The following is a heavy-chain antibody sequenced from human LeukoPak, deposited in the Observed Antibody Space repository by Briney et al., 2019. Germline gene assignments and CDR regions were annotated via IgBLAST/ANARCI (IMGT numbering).Heavy chain of an antibody. D-gene: IGHD3-10*01. J-gene: IGHJ4*02. CDR2: IAPTDSYT. CDR3: ASGSGTYSPDY. V-gene: IGHV5-10-1*01. CDR1: GYSFTSYW. Sequence: LGESLKISCQGSGYSFTSYWITWVRQMPGKGLEWMGMIAPTDSYTNYSPSFQGHATISVGKSISTAYLQWSSLKASDTAMYFCASGSGTYSPDYWGQGTLVTVSS.